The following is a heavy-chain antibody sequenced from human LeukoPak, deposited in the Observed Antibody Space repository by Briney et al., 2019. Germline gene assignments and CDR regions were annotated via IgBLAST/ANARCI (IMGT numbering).Heavy chain of an antibody. CDR2: IDPSDSYT. CDR1: GYSFTSYW. Sequence: GESLKISCEGSGYSFTSYWITWVRQMPGKGREWMGRIDPSDSYTNYSPSFQGHVTISADKSISTAYLQWSSLKASDTAMYYCARDIVLVPAASYYYYYGMDVWGQGTTVTVSS. V-gene: IGHV5-10-1*01. CDR3: ARDIVLVPAASYYYYYGMDV. J-gene: IGHJ6*02. D-gene: IGHD2-2*01.